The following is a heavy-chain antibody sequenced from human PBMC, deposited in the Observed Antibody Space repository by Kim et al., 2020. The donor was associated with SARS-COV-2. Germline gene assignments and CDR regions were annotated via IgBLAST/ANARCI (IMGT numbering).Heavy chain of an antibody. J-gene: IGHJ6*02. Sequence: ASVKVPCKASGYIFTSYGISWVRQAPGQGLEWMGWISAYNGNTNYAQKLQGRVTMTTDTSTSTVYMELRSLRSDDTAVYYCAREGGGAAGTDDLYYYYYYGMDVWGQGTTVTVSS. CDR2: ISAYNGNT. V-gene: IGHV1-18*01. CDR3: AREGGGAAGTDDLYYYYYYGMDV. D-gene: IGHD6-13*01. CDR1: GYIFTSYG.